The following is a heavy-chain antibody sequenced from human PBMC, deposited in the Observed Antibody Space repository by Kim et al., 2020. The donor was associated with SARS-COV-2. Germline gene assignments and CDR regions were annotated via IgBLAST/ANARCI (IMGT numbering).Heavy chain of an antibody. D-gene: IGHD3-10*01. V-gene: IGHV4-4*07. J-gene: IGHJ4*02. CDR1: GGSISSYY. CDR2: IYTSGST. CDR3: ARDSVFRGVIITEYYFDY. Sequence: SETLSLTCTVSGGSISSYYWSWIRQPAGKGLEWIGRIYTSGSTNYNPSLKSRVTMSVDTSKNQFSLKLSSVTAADTAVYYCARDSVFRGVIITEYYFDYWGQGTLVTVSS.